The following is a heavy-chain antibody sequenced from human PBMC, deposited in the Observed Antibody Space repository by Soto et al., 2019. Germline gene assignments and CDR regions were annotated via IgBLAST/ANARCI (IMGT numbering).Heavy chain of an antibody. CDR2: IIPIFGTA. CDR3: ARDGGRHSGGIDY. V-gene: IGHV1-69*01. D-gene: IGHD1-26*01. J-gene: IGHJ4*02. Sequence: QVQLVQSGAEVKKPGSSVKVSCKASGGTFSSYSINWVRQAPGQGLEWMGEIIPIFGTANYAQKFQGRVTITAEESTSTGYMELGSLGSEDAAVYYCARDGGRHSGGIDYWGQGTLVTVSS. CDR1: GGTFSSYS.